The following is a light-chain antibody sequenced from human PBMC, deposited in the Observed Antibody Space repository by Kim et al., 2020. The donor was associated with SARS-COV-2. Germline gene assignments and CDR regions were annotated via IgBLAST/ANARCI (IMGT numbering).Light chain of an antibody. Sequence: SSELTQDPAVSVALGQTVRITCQGDSLRSYYASWYQQKPGQAPVLVIYGKNNRPSGIPDRFSGSSSGNTASLTITGAQAEDEADYSCNSRDSSGNLWVFG. CDR3: NSRDSSGNLWV. V-gene: IGLV3-19*01. CDR2: GKN. CDR1: SLRSYY. J-gene: IGLJ3*02.